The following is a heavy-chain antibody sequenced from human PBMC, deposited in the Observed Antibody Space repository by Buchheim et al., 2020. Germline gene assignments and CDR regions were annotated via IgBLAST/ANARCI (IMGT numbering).Heavy chain of an antibody. Sequence: QVQLVQSGAEVKKPGSSVKVSCKASGGTFSSYAISWVRQAPGQGLEWMGGIIPIFGTDNYAQKFQGRVTIPAAESTSTAYMELSSLRSEDTAVYYCARELRLQYLRHGVDAFDYWGQGTL. V-gene: IGHV1-69*01. CDR3: ARELRLQYLRHGVDAFDY. J-gene: IGHJ4*02. D-gene: IGHD4-11*01. CDR2: IIPIFGTD. CDR1: GGTFSSYA.